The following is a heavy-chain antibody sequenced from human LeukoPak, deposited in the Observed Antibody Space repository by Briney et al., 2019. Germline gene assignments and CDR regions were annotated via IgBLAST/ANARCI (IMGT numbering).Heavy chain of an antibody. Sequence: GGSLRLSCAASGFTFSNDSMTWVRQAPGKGLEWVGRTRSKTNGATTYYAAPVKGRFTTSRDDSKNTLYLQMGSLRTEDMAVYYCARTTIAAREADYWGQGTLVTVSS. CDR2: TRSKTNGATT. CDR3: ARTTIAAREADY. CDR1: GFTFSNDS. V-gene: IGHV3-15*01. J-gene: IGHJ4*02. D-gene: IGHD6-6*01.